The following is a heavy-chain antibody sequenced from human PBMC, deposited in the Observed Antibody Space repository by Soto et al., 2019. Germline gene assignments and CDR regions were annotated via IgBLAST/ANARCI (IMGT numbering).Heavy chain of an antibody. V-gene: IGHV1-3*01. CDR3: ARDHFSSGWPPFDY. CDR1: GYTFTSYA. J-gene: IGHJ4*02. Sequence: ASVKVSCKASGYTFTSYAMHWVRQAPGQRLEWMGWINAGNGNTKYSQKFQGRVTITRDTSANTAYMELSSLRSEDTAVYYCARDHFSSGWPPFDYWGQGTLVTVPS. CDR2: INAGNGNT. D-gene: IGHD6-19*01.